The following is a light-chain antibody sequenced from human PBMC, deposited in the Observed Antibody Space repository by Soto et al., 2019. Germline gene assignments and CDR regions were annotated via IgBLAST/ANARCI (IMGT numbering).Light chain of an antibody. V-gene: IGLV1-47*01. CDR3: AAWDDSLSGVV. CDR1: TSDIGSNF. J-gene: IGLJ2*01. CDR2: WNN. Sequence: QSVLTQPPSASGSPGQRVTISCSGATSDIGSNFDYLYQQLQGTAPKYLMYWNNKRPSGVADRFSGSKSSTSASLTISGLRYEDEDDYYCAAWDDSLSGVVFGGGTKLTVL.